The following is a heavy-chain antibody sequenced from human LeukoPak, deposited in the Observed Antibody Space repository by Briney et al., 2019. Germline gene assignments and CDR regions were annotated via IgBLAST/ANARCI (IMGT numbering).Heavy chain of an antibody. J-gene: IGHJ4*02. CDR2: ISGTGGRT. Sequence: GGSLRLSCAASGFTFSTYAMSWVRQAPGKGLEWVSDISGTGGRTYYADSVKGRFTISRDNSKNTVDLLMNSLRAEDTAIYYCARDVPYYYGSSGYYSPFDCWGQGTLVTVSS. D-gene: IGHD3-22*01. CDR3: ARDVPYYYGSSGYYSPFDC. V-gene: IGHV3-23*01. CDR1: GFTFSTYA.